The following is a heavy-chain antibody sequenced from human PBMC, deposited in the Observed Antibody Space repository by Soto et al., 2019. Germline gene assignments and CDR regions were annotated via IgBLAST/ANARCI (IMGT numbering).Heavy chain of an antibody. CDR2: IHYSGNT. Sequence: PSETLSLTCTVSGGSISSSSYYWGWIRQPPGKGLEWIGRIHYSGNTYYNPSLKSRVTIAVDTSKNQFSLKLNSVTAADTALYYCARQEYDYSSRFDSWGQGTLVTVSS. D-gene: IGHD4-17*01. J-gene: IGHJ4*02. V-gene: IGHV4-39*01. CDR1: GGSISSSSYY. CDR3: ARQEYDYSSRFDS.